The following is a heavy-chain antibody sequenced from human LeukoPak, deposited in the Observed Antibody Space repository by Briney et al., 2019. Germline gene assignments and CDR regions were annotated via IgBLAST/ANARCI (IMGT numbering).Heavy chain of an antibody. CDR3: ARGWGVRGVRRTQRGVLFDY. CDR1: GYTFTSYD. D-gene: IGHD3-10*01. V-gene: IGHV1-8*01. J-gene: IGHJ4*02. Sequence: ASVKVSCKASGYTFTSYDINWVRQATGQGLEWMGWMNPNSGNTGYAQKFQGRVTMTRNTSISTAYMELSSLRSEDTAVYYCARGWGVRGVRRTQRGVLFDYWGQGTLVTVSS. CDR2: MNPNSGNT.